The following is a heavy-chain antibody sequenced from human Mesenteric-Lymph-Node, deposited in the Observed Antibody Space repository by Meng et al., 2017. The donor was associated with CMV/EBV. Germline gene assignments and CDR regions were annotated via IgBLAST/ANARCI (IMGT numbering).Heavy chain of an antibody. CDR1: GFTFSSYS. J-gene: IGHJ5*02. V-gene: IGHV3-21*01. CDR3: ARERKDIVVVPAAILFDP. CDR2: ISSSSSYI. Sequence: ESLKISCAASGFTFSSYSMNWVRQAPGKGLEWVSSISSSSSYIYYADSVKGRFTISRDNAKNSLYLQMNSLRAEDTAVYHCARERKDIVVVPAAILFDPWGQGSLVTVSS. D-gene: IGHD2-2*01.